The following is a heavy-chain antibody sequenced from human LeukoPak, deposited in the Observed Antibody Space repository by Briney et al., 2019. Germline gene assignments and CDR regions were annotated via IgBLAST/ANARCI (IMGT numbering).Heavy chain of an antibody. J-gene: IGHJ6*02. CDR1: GFTFSTYS. CDR2: ITTSTTVPHI. CDR3: ARALGDQPDYYYGMDV. V-gene: IGHV3-21*01. Sequence: GGSLRLSGAASGFTFSTYSMNWVRQAPGRGLEGFSSITTSTTVPHIFYADSVTGRFTISRDNADNSLFLQMNSLRAEDTAVYYCARALGDQPDYYYGMDVWGQGTTVTVSS. D-gene: IGHD2-2*01.